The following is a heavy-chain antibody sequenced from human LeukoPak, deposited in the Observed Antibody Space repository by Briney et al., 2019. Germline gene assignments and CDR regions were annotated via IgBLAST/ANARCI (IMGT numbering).Heavy chain of an antibody. CDR1: GFTFDDYA. J-gene: IGHJ4*02. D-gene: IGHD2-2*02. CDR2: ISWNSGSI. V-gene: IGHV3-9*01. Sequence: GGSLRLSCAASGFTFDDYAMHWVRQAPGKGLEWVSGISWNSGSIGYADSVKGRFTISRDNAKNSLYLQMNSLRAEDTALYYCAKDIDSAARYTFDYWGQGTLVTVSS. CDR3: AKDIDSAARYTFDY.